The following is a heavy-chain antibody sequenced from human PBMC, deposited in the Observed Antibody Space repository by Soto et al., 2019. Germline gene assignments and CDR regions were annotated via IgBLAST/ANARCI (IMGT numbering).Heavy chain of an antibody. CDR1: GFTFGTYA. CDR3: AKDANGDYVGGFEM. J-gene: IGHJ3*02. V-gene: IGHV3-23*01. CDR2: ISAGGGRT. Sequence: DVQLLESGGGLVQPGGSLRLSCATSGFTFGTYAMSWVRQAPGKGLEWVSGISAGGGRTYHADSVKGRFTISRDNSKNKLSLEMNSLRVDDTAVYYCAKDANGDYVGGFEMGGQGTVVTVSS. D-gene: IGHD4-17*01.